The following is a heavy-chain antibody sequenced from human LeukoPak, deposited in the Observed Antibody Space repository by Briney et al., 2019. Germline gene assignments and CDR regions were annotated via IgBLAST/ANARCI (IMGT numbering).Heavy chain of an antibody. D-gene: IGHD3-10*01. CDR3: AKDRHPYGSGTFPFDY. Sequence: PGGPLSVSCAASRFTFSSYGLHWLRPAPGKGLEWVAVIRYDGSNKYYADSVKGRFTISRDNSKNTLYLQMNSLRAEDTAVYYCAKDRHPYGSGTFPFDYWGQGTLVTVSS. J-gene: IGHJ4*02. CDR1: RFTFSSYG. V-gene: IGHV3-30*02. CDR2: IRYDGSNK.